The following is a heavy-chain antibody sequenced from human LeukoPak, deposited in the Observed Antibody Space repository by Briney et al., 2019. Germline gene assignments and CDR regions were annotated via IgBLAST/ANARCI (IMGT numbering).Heavy chain of an antibody. CDR1: GGSISSYY. CDR3: ARDGSELYYNYMDV. CDR2: IYTSGST. V-gene: IGHV4-4*07. J-gene: IGHJ6*03. Sequence: PSETLSLTCTVSGGSISSYYWSWIRQPAGKGLEWIGHIYTSGSTNYNPSLKSRVTMSVDTSKKQFSLKLSSVTAADTAVYYCARDGSELYYNYMDVWGKGTTVTVSS. D-gene: IGHD1-7*01.